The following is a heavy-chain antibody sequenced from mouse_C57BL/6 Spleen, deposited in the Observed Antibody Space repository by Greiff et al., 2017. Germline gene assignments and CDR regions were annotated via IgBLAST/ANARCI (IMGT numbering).Heavy chain of an antibody. J-gene: IGHJ3*01. CDR2: IAPNSGGT. V-gene: IGHV1-72*01. D-gene: IGHD4-1*01. CDR3: ARSNWDERFAV. CDR1: GYTFTSYW. Sequence: VQLQQPGAELVKPGASVKLSCKASGYTFTSYWMHWVKQRPGRGLEWIGRIAPNSGGTTYNEKFKSKAPLTVDKPSSTAYRQLSSLTSEDSAVYYCARSNWDERFAVWGKGTLVTVSA.